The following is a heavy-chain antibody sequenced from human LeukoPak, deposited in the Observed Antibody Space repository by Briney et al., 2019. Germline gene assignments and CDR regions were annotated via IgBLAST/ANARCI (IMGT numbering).Heavy chain of an antibody. CDR3: ATRNYGGNSEYFDF. D-gene: IGHD4-23*01. J-gene: IGHJ4*02. V-gene: IGHV4-59*12. CDR1: GGSINSYY. Sequence: SETLSLTCTVSGGSINSYYWSWIRQPPGKGLEWIGYGHYSGNTNYNPSLKSRVTISVNTSKNQFSLKLSPVTAADTAVYYCATRNYGGNSEYFDFWGQGALVTVSS. CDR2: GHYSGNT.